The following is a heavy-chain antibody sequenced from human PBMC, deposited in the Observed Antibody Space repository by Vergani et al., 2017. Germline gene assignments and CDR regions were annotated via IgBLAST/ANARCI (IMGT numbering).Heavy chain of an antibody. Sequence: VQLVESGGGVVQPGRSLRLSCAASGFTFSSYAMHWVRQAPGKGLEWVAVISYDGSNKYYADSVKGRFTISRDNSKNTLYLQMNSLRAEDTAVYYCARASSWYFDLWGRGTLVTVSS. CDR1: GFTFSSYA. V-gene: IGHV3-30-3*01. J-gene: IGHJ2*01. D-gene: IGHD6-13*01. CDR3: ARASSWYFDL. CDR2: ISYDGSNK.